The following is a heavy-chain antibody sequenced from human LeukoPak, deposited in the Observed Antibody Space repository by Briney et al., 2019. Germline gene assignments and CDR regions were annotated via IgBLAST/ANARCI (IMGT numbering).Heavy chain of an antibody. CDR3: ARADSTGDEIDY. J-gene: IGHJ4*02. Sequence: SETLSLTCIVSGGSINSRSSYWGWIRQPPGKGLEWIGNIYYSGSTYYNSSLKSRVTISVDTSKNHFSPKLNSVTAADTAVYYCARADSTGDEIDYWGQGTPVTVSS. D-gene: IGHD7-27*01. CDR1: GGSINSRSSY. CDR2: IYYSGST. V-gene: IGHV4-39*02.